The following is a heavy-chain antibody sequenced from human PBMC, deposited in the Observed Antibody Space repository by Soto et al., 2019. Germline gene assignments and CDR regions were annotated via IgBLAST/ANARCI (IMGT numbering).Heavy chain of an antibody. V-gene: IGHV3-53*01. CDR1: GFTVSSNY. CDR3: ARMGRAYGGNSNWSVYYYGMDV. Sequence: SLRLSCAASGFTVSSNYMSWVRQAPGKGLEWVSVIYSGGSTYYADSVKGRFTISRDNSKNTLYLQMNSLRAEDTAVYYCARMGRAYGGNSNWSVYYYGMDVWGQGTTVTVSS. CDR2: IYSGGST. D-gene: IGHD4-17*01. J-gene: IGHJ6*02.